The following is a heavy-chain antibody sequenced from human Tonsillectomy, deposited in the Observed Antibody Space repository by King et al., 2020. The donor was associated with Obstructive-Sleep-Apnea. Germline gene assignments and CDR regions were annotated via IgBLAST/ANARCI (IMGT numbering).Heavy chain of an antibody. CDR3: AHRGGLGELSSFDY. V-gene: IGHV2-5*02. Sequence: TLKESGPTLVKPTQTLTLTCTFSGFSLSTNGVGVGWIRPPPGKALEWLALIYWADDKRYSPSLKSRLTITKDTSKNQVVLTMTNMDPVDPATNYCAHRGGLGELSSFDYWGQGTLVTVSS. J-gene: IGHJ4*02. CDR1: GFSLSTNGVG. CDR2: IYWADDK. D-gene: IGHD3-16*02.